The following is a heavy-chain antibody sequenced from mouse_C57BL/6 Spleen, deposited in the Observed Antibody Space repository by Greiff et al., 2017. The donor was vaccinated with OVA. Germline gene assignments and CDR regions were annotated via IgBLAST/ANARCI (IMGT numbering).Heavy chain of an antibody. CDR3: ARRLGRGYFDV. CDR1: GYSITSGYY. J-gene: IGHJ1*03. CDR2: ISYDGSN. V-gene: IGHV3-6*01. D-gene: IGHD4-1*01. Sequence: EVKLQESGPGLVKPSQSLSLTCSVTGYSITSGYYWNWIRQFPGNKLEWMGYISYDGSNNYNPSLKNRISITRDTSKNQFFLKLNSVTTEDTATYYCARRLGRGYFDVWGTGTTVTVSS.